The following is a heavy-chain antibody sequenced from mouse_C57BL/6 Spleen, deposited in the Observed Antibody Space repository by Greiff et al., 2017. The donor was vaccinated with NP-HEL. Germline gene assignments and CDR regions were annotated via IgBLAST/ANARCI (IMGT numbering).Heavy chain of an antibody. CDR1: GFTFSDYY. CDR2: INYDGSST. V-gene: IGHV5-16*01. CDR3: ARGGGFYGSPPFDY. J-gene: IGHJ2*01. Sequence: EVKLMESEGGLVQPGSSMKLSCTASGFTFSDYYMAWVRQVPEKGLEWVANINYDGSSTYYLDSLKSRFIISRDNAKNILYLQMSSLKSEDTATYYCARGGGFYGSPPFDYWGQGTTLTVSS. D-gene: IGHD1-1*01.